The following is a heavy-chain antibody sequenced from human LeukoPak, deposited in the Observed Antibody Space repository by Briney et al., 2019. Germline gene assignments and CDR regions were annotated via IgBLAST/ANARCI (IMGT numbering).Heavy chain of an antibody. V-gene: IGHV1-2*02. J-gene: IGHJ6*04. Sequence: AAGKFSCKASAHTCTAYYMEWVQHAPGHGLEWMRWINPNSGDTNYAQKFQGRVTMTSDTSIRTAYMELSKLRSDNTAVYYCARERILTGYYKGLYYLLSMDVWGEGTTVTVSS. CDR3: ARERILTGYYKGLYYLLSMDV. CDR1: AHTCTAYY. CDR2: INPNSGDT. D-gene: IGHD3-9*01.